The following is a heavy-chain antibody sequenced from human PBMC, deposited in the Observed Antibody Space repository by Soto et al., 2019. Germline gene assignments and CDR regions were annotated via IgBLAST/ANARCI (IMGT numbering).Heavy chain of an antibody. CDR3: ARNGGSSSPLDY. J-gene: IGHJ4*02. D-gene: IGHD6-6*01. V-gene: IGHV1-18*01. CDR2: ISADSRST. Sequence: ASVKVSCKPSGFTYTIYGITWVRQAPGQGLAWMGWISADSRSTDYAQTFQGRDTLPTDSSTTTAYMELSSLTSDDTAVYYCARNGGSSSPLDYWAQGTLATVSS. CDR1: GFTYTIYG.